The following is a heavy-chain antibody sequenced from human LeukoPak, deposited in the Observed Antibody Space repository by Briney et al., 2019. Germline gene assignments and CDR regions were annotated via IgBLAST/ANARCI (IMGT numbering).Heavy chain of an antibody. J-gene: IGHJ4*02. V-gene: IGHV3-7*03. CDR2: INQDGSEE. CDR1: GFTFSNYW. Sequence: GGSLRLSCAASGFTFSNYWMSWVRQAPGKGLEWVANINQDGSEEYYVDSVKGRFTISRDNAKNSLYLHMNSLTVEDTAVYYCSRDPRNNDYWGQGTLVTVSS. CDR3: SRDPRNNDY.